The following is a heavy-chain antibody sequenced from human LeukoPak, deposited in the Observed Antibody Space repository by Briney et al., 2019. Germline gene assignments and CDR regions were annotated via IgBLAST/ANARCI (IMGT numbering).Heavy chain of an antibody. CDR3: ARNLVIGISGGYYSYMDV. V-gene: IGHV1-2*02. CDR1: GYTFTGYY. D-gene: IGHD1-14*01. Sequence: WASVKVSCKASGYTFTGYYMHWVRQAPGQGLEWMGWITPNSGGTNYAQKFQGRVSMTRDTSTSTTYMELSSLRSDDTAVYYCARNLVIGISGGYYSYMDVWGKGTTVTVSS. J-gene: IGHJ6*03. CDR2: ITPNSGGT.